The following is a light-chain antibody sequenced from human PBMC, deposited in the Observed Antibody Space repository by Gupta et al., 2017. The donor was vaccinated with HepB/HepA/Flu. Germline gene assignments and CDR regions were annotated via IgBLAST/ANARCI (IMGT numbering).Light chain of an antibody. J-gene: IGKJ1*01. V-gene: IGKV3-15*01. Sequence: EIVMTQSPATLSVSPAERATLSCRASQSVSSNLAWYQQKPGQAPRLLIYGASTRATGIPARFSGSGSGTEFTLTISSLQSEDFAVDYCQQYNNWPPVTFGQGTKVEIK. CDR2: GAS. CDR1: QSVSSN. CDR3: QQYNNWPPVT.